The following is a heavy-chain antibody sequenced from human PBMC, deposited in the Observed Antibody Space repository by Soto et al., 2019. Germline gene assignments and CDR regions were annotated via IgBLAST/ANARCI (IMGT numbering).Heavy chain of an antibody. D-gene: IGHD2-21*01. CDR3: ARVDVNYSCFAF. CDR1: GFTFSHYW. V-gene: IGHV3-74*01. J-gene: IGHJ4*02. CDR2: INHDGSDP. Sequence: EVQLVESGGGLFQAEGSLRLSCEASGFTFSHYWMHWVRQAPGKGLVWVSRINHDGSDPIYADSVKGRFTISRDNAKNTVYLQMSSLRVEDTAVYYCARVDVNYSCFAFWGQGSLVTVSS.